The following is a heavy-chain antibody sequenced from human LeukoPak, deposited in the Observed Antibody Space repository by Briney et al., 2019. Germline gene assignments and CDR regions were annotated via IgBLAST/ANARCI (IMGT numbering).Heavy chain of an antibody. D-gene: IGHD4-17*01. CDR1: GFTFSSYG. CDR2: ISYDGSNK. V-gene: IGHV3-30*18. CDR3: AKDTDYGDYVLSY. Sequence: GRSLRLSCAASGFTFSSYGMHWVRQAPGKGLEWVAVISYDGSNKYYADSVKGRFTISRDNSKNTLYLQMNSLRAEDTAVYYCAKDTDYGDYVLSYWGQGTLVTVPS. J-gene: IGHJ4*02.